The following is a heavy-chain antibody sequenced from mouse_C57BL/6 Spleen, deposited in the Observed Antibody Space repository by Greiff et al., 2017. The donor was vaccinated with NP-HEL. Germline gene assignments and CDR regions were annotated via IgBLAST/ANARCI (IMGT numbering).Heavy chain of an antibody. CDR3: ARSKDITTVVFDY. Sequence: QVTLKEPGPGILQPSQTLSLTCSFSGFSLSTSGMGVSWNRQPPGKGLEWLAHIYWDDDKRYNPFLKSRLTISKDTSRNHVFLKISSVDTADTATYYCARSKDITTVVFDYWGQGTTLTVSS. D-gene: IGHD1-1*01. J-gene: IGHJ2*01. CDR1: GFSLSTSGMG. V-gene: IGHV8-12*01. CDR2: IYWDDDK.